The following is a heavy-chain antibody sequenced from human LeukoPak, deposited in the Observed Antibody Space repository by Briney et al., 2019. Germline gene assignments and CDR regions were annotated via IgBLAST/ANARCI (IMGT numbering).Heavy chain of an antibody. CDR3: ARDGRVNYYGMDV. D-gene: IGHD1-26*01. Sequence: ASVKVSCKASGYAFTSYGISWVRQAPGQGLEWMGWISAYNGNTDYAQNLQGRVTMTTDTSTSTAYMELRSLRSDDTAVYYCARDGRVNYYGMDVWGQGTTVIVSS. V-gene: IGHV1-18*01. CDR1: GYAFTSYG. CDR2: ISAYNGNT. J-gene: IGHJ6*02.